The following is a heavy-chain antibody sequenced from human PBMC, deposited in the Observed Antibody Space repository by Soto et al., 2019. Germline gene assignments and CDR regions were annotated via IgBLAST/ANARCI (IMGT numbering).Heavy chain of an antibody. CDR3: ARAVMRYSNRYYYYYMDV. V-gene: IGHV1-18*01. J-gene: IGHJ6*03. CDR1: GYTFTIYG. Sequence: APVKVSCKASGYTFTIYGSSWLRKATGQGLEWMGWISAYNGNTNYAQKLQGRVTMTTDTSTSTAYMELRSLRSDDTAVYYCARAVMRYSNRYYYYYMDVWGKGTTVTVSS. D-gene: IGHD4-4*01. CDR2: ISAYNGNT.